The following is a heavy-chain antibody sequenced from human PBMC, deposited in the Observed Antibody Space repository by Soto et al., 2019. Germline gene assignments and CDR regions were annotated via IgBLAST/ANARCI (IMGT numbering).Heavy chain of an antibody. CDR3: ARDGRVPMIAHYGMDV. V-gene: IGHV1-46*01. Sequence: ASVKVSCKASGYTFTSYYMHWVRQAPGQGLEWMGIINPSGGSTSYAQKFQGRATMTRDTSTSAVYMELSSLRSEDTAVYYCARDGRVPMIAHYGMDVWGQGTTVTVSS. J-gene: IGHJ6*02. D-gene: IGHD3-22*01. CDR1: GYTFTSYY. CDR2: INPSGGST.